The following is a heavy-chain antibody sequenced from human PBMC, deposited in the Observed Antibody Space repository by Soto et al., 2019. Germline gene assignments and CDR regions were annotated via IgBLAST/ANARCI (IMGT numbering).Heavy chain of an antibody. Sequence: SETLSLTCTVSGGSISSSSYYWGWIRQPPGKGLEWIGSIYYSGSTYYNPSLKSRVTISVDTSKNQFSLKLSSVTAADTAVYYCARHSDIVVVVAATPSFYYMDVWGKGTTVTVSS. CDR2: IYYSGST. CDR3: ARHSDIVVVVAATPSFYYMDV. V-gene: IGHV4-39*01. J-gene: IGHJ6*03. CDR1: GGSISSSSYY. D-gene: IGHD2-15*01.